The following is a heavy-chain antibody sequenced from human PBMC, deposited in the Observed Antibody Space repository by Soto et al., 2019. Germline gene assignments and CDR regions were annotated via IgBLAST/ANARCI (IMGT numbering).Heavy chain of an antibody. CDR2: IWYDGSNK. J-gene: IGHJ4*02. V-gene: IGHV3-33*01. D-gene: IGHD2-2*01. Sequence: GGSLRLSCAASGFTFSSYGMHWVRQAPGKGLEWVAVIWYDGSNKYYADSVKGRFTISRDNSKNTLYLQMNSLRAEDTAVYYCARDGGVRDIVVVPAAIYHRLDYWGQGTLVTVSS. CDR1: GFTFSSYG. CDR3: ARDGGVRDIVVVPAAIYHRLDY.